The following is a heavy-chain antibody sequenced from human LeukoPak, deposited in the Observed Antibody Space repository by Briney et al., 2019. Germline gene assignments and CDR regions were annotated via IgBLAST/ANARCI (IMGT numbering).Heavy chain of an antibody. V-gene: IGHV1-18*01. CDR1: GYTFASYG. J-gene: IGHJ5*02. Sequence: GASVKVSCKTSGYTFASYGISWVRQAPGQGLEWMGWIGAFSGNTHYAQKVQGRVTVTTDTSTSTAYMELSSLRSEDTAVYYCARARSPSSGYLLRDHNWFGPWGQGTLVTVSS. D-gene: IGHD3-22*01. CDR2: IGAFSGNT. CDR3: ARARSPSSGYLLRDHNWFGP.